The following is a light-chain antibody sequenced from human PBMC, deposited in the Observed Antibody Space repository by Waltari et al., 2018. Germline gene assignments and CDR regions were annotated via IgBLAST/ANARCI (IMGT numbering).Light chain of an antibody. CDR3: QQANSFPLT. CDR1: QGISRS. CDR2: SAS. Sequence: DIQMTQSPSSVSASVGDRVTISCRASQGISRSLAWYQQKPGKAPELLIYSASSLQSGGPSRFSGSGSGTDFTLTISSLQPEDFATYYCQQANSFPLTFGGGTKVEIK. V-gene: IGKV1D-12*01. J-gene: IGKJ4*01.